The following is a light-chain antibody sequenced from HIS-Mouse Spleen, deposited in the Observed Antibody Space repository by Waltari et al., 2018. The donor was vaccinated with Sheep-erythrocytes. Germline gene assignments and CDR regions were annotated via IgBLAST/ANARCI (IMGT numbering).Light chain of an antibody. CDR2: EVS. V-gene: IGLV2-8*01. CDR1: SSAVGGYNY. CDR3: SSYAGSNNWV. Sequence: QSALTQPPSASGSPGQSVTISCTGTSSAVGGYNYVSWYQQHPGKAPNLMMYEVSKRPSGVPDRFSGSKSGNTASLTVSGLQAEDEADYYCSSYAGSNNWVFGGGTKLTVL. J-gene: IGLJ3*02.